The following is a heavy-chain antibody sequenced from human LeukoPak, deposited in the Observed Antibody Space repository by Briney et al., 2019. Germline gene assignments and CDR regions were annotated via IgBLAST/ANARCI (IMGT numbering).Heavy chain of an antibody. V-gene: IGHV3-21*01. Sequence: PGGSLRLSCAASGFTFSSYSMNWVRQAPGKGLEWVSSISSSSSYIYYADSVKGRFTISRDNAKNSLYLHMNSLRAEDTAVYYCARGVRIAARSTLRNDYWGQGTLVTVSS. CDR1: GFTFSSYS. CDR3: ARGVRIAARSTLRNDY. J-gene: IGHJ4*02. D-gene: IGHD6-6*01. CDR2: ISSSSSYI.